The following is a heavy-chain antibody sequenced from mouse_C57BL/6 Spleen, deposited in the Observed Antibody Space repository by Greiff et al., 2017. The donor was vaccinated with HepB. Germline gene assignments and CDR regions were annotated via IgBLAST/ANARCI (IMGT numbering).Heavy chain of an antibody. Sequence: VQLKASGTVLARPGASVKMSCKTSGYTFTSYWMHWVKQRPGQGLEWIGAIYPGNSDTSYNQKFKGKAKLPAVTSASTAYMELSSLTNEDSAVYYGTRSEYDYDDGYYFDYWGQGTTLTVSS. CDR2: IYPGNSDT. CDR1: GYTFTSYW. J-gene: IGHJ2*01. D-gene: IGHD2-4*01. CDR3: TRSEYDYDDGYYFDY. V-gene: IGHV1-5*01.